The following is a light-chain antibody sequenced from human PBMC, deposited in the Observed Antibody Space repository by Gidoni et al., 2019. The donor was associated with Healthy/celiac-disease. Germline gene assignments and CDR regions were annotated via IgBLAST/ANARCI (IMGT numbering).Light chain of an antibody. Sequence: EIVMTQSPATLSVSPGERATLSCRASQRVSSNLAWYQQKPGQAPRLLIYGASTRATGIPARFSGSGSGTEFTLTISSLQSEDFAVYYCQQYNNWPPYRFGQGTKLEIK. V-gene: IGKV3-15*01. CDR2: GAS. CDR1: QRVSSN. CDR3: QQYNNWPPYR. J-gene: IGKJ2*03.